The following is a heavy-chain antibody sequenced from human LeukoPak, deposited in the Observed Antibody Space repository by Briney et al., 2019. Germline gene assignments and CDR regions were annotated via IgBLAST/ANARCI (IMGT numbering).Heavy chain of an antibody. CDR2: INHSGST. Sequence: SETLSLTCAVYGGSFSGYYWSWIRQPPGKGLEWIGEINHSGSTNYNPSLKSRVTISVDTSKSQFSLKLSSVTAADTAVYYCARVSMIVVVITYFDYWGQGTLVTVSS. CDR3: ARVSMIVVVITYFDY. D-gene: IGHD3-22*01. J-gene: IGHJ4*02. V-gene: IGHV4-34*01. CDR1: GGSFSGYY.